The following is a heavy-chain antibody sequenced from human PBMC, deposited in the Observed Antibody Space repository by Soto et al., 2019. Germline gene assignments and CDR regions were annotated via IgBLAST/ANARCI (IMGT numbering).Heavy chain of an antibody. J-gene: IGHJ4*02. CDR3: ATGNVDSILEY. V-gene: IGHV4-4*02. D-gene: IGHD5-12*01. Sequence: SETLSLTCVVSNGSISTYDWWTWVRQPPGEGLEWIGKMYHSGGADYSPSLKSRVTISADSSKNHFSLRLTGVTADTAVYYFATGNVDSILEYWGPGIQITVSS. CDR2: MYHSGGA. CDR1: NGSISTYDW.